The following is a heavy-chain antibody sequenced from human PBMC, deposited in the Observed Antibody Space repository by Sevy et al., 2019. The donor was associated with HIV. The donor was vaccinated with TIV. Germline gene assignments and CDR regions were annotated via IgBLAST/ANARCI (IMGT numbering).Heavy chain of an antibody. CDR2: INSDGSST. CDR3: ARGGWWELVEKAFDI. Sequence: GGSLRLSCAASGFTFSSYWMHWVRQAPGKGLVWVSRINSDGSSTTYADSVKGRFTISGDNAKNTLYLQMNSLRAEDTAVYYCARGGWWELVEKAFDIWGQGTMVTVSS. J-gene: IGHJ3*02. V-gene: IGHV3-74*01. D-gene: IGHD1-26*01. CDR1: GFTFSSYW.